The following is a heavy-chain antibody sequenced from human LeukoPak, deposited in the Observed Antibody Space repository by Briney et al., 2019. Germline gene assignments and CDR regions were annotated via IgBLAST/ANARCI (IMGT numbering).Heavy chain of an antibody. CDR1: GFTFSDYY. Sequence: GGSLRLSCAASGFTFSDYYMSWIRQAPGKGLEWVSYISSSSSYTNYADSVKGRLTISRDNAKNSLYLQMNSPRAEDTAVYYCARDLHYYGSGSYYGFDYWGQGTLVTVSS. V-gene: IGHV3-11*06. D-gene: IGHD3-10*01. CDR3: ARDLHYYGSGSYYGFDY. J-gene: IGHJ4*02. CDR2: ISSSSSYT.